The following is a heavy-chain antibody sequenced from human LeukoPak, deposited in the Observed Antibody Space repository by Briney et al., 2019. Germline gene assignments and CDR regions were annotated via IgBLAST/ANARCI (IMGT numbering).Heavy chain of an antibody. Sequence: GGSLRLSCVASGFTFTDHPMNWVRQAPGKGLEWISYIGGDGIAFHADSVKGRFTASKDDARKSMYLQMNSLRVEDTAVYYCAKDRANWAIDDWGQGTQVTVSSDVWGQGTTVTVSS. J-gene: IGHJ6*02. CDR3: AKDRANWAIDDWGQGTQVTVSSDV. CDR2: IGGDGIA. V-gene: IGHV3-69-1*01. CDR1: GFTFTDHP. D-gene: IGHD7-27*01.